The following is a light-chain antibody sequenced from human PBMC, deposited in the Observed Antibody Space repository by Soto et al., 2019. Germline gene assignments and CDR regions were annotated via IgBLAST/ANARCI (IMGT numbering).Light chain of an antibody. CDR2: GAF. CDR1: QSVSNSY. Sequence: EIVLTRSPGTLSLSAGERATLSCKASQSVSNSYLAWYQQQPGQAPRLLIYGAFRRATGIPDRFSGSGSGTDFTLTISRLEPEDFAVYYCQQYGSSRFTFGPGTKVDIK. J-gene: IGKJ3*01. CDR3: QQYGSSRFT. V-gene: IGKV3-20*01.